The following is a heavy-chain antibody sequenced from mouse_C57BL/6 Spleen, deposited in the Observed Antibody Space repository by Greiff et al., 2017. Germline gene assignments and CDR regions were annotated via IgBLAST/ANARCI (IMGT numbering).Heavy chain of an antibody. Sequence: EVQLQQSGAELVRPGASVKLSCTASGFNIKDYYMHWVKQRPEQGLEWIGRIDPEDGDTEYAPKFQGKATMTADTSSNTAYLQPSSLTSEDTAVYYCTTPYYNGSSPWCAYRGEGTLVSVSA. V-gene: IGHV14-1*01. CDR1: GFNIKDYY. CDR2: IDPEDGDT. J-gene: IGHJ3*01. D-gene: IGHD1-1*01. CDR3: TTPYYNGSSPWCAY.